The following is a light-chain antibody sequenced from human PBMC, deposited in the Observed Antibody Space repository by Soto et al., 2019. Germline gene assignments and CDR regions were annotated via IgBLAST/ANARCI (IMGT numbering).Light chain of an antibody. CDR1: KSNIGSGA. V-gene: IGLV1-44*01. Sequence: QSVLTQPPSASGTPGQRVTISCSGSKSNIGSGAVNRYQHLPGTAPKLLVYHNDQRPSGVPDRFSGSKSGTSASLAISGLQSEDETEYSCAAWDDSLNGWVFGGGTKLTVL. CDR2: HND. CDR3: AAWDDSLNGWV. J-gene: IGLJ3*02.